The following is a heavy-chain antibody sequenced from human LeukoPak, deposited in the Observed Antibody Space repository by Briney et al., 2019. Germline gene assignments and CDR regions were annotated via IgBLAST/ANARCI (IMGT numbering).Heavy chain of an antibody. CDR2: ISYDGSNK. CDR1: GFTFSSYW. Sequence: GGSLRLSCAASGFTFSSYWMSWVRQAPGKGLEWVAVISYDGSNKYYADSVKGRFTISRDNSKNTLYLQMNSLRAEDTAVYYCAKEGDDGSGSYSYYFDYWGQGTLVTVSS. CDR3: AKEGDDGSGSYSYYFDY. V-gene: IGHV3-30*18. D-gene: IGHD3-10*01. J-gene: IGHJ4*02.